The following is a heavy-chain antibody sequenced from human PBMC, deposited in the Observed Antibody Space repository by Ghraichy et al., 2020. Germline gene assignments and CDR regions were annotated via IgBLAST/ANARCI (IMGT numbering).Heavy chain of an antibody. CDR1: GGSISSYY. CDR2: IYYSGST. D-gene: IGHD6-6*01. CDR3: TRDPSSSVPTDY. J-gene: IGHJ4*02. V-gene: IGHV4-59*13. Sequence: SETLSLTCTVSGGSISSYYWGWIRQPPGKGLEWIGYIYYSGSTNYNPSLKSRVTISVDRSKNQFSLKLSSVTAADTAVYYCTRDPSSSVPTDYWGQGTLVTVSS.